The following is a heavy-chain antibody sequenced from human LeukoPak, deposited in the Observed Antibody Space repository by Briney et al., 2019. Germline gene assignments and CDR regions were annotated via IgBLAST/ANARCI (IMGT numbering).Heavy chain of an antibody. Sequence: GGSLRLSCAASGFTFSSYAMHWVRQAPGKGLEWVAVISYDGSNKYYADSVKGRFTISRDNSENTLYLQMNSLRAEDTAVYYCARETGYSYGYMYYYYMDVWGKGTTVTVSS. V-gene: IGHV3-30*01. CDR1: GFTFSSYA. CDR2: ISYDGSNK. J-gene: IGHJ6*03. CDR3: ARETGYSYGYMYYYYMDV. D-gene: IGHD5-18*01.